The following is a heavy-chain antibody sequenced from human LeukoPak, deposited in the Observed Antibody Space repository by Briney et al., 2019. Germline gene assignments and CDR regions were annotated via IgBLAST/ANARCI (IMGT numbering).Heavy chain of an antibody. D-gene: IGHD6-13*01. J-gene: IGHJ4*02. CDR3: ARGPQNSSSWSYYFDY. CDR1: GGSFSGYY. CDR2: INHSGST. V-gene: IGHV4-34*01. Sequence: SETLSLTCAVYGGSFSGYYWSWIRQPPGKGLEWIGEINHSGSTNYNPSLKSRVTISVDTSKNQFSLELSSVTAADTAVYYCARGPQNSSSWSYYFDYWGQGTLVTVSS.